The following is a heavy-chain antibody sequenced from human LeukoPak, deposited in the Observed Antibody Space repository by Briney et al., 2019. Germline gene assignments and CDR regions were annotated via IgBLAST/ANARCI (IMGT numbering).Heavy chain of an antibody. CDR3: GKTTTGYSSGRYPGWPVDY. D-gene: IGHD6-19*01. J-gene: IGHJ4*02. CDR1: GFTFNSYA. CDR2: IFGGGGSA. Sequence: GGSLRLSGAASGFTFNSYAMYWVRQAPGKGREWVSGIFGGGGSAHYADSVKGRFTISRDNSKNTVYLQMDSLRVEDTAVYYCGKTTTGYSSGRYPGWPVDYWGQGTLVTVSS. V-gene: IGHV3-23*01.